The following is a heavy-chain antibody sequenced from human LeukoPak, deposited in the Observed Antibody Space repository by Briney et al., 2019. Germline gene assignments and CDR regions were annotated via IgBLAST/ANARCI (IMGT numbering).Heavy chain of an antibody. V-gene: IGHV1-2*02. Sequence: ASVKVSCKASGYIFTGYYMHWVRQAPGQGLEWMGWINPNSGVTNYAQKFQGRVTMTRDTSISTAYMELSRLRSDDTAVYYCAGEGDSDYGDYCFDYWGQGTLVTVSS. D-gene: IGHD4-17*01. J-gene: IGHJ4*02. CDR2: INPNSGVT. CDR1: GYIFTGYY. CDR3: AGEGDSDYGDYCFDY.